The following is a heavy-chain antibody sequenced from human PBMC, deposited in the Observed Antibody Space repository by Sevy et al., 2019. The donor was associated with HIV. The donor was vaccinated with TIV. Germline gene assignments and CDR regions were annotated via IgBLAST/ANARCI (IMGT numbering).Heavy chain of an antibody. Sequence: GGSLRLSCSASGFTFSNYAMHWVRQAPGKGLEHVSAISTDGGSTYYEDSVKGRFTISRDNSKSMLYLQMGDLRVEDTAVYFCVDGLVGRPVGPFNNWGQGTLVTVSS. CDR3: VDGLVGRPVGPFNN. D-gene: IGHD6-6*01. V-gene: IGHV3-64D*06. CDR1: GFTFSNYA. CDR2: ISTDGGST. J-gene: IGHJ4*02.